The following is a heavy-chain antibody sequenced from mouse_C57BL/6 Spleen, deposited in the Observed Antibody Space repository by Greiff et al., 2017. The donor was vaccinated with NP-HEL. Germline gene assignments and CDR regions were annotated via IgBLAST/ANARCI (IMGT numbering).Heavy chain of an antibody. D-gene: IGHD1-1*01. Sequence: EVKLVESGGDLVKPGGSLKLSCAASGFTFSSYGMSWVRQTPDKRLEWVATISSGGSYTYYPDSVKGRFTISRDNAKNTLYLQMSSLKSEDTAMYYCARQRGFTTVVAEGYFDYWGQGTTLAVSS. CDR3: ARQRGFTTVVAEGYFDY. J-gene: IGHJ2*01. CDR2: ISSGGSYT. V-gene: IGHV5-6*01. CDR1: GFTFSSYG.